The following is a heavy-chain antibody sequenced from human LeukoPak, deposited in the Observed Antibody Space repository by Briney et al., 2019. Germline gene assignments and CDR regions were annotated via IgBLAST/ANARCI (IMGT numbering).Heavy chain of an antibody. Sequence: ASVKVSCKASGYTFTNYDINWVRQATGQGPEWMGWMNPNSGNTGYAQRFQGRVTMTRNTSISTAFMELSSLRYEDTAVYYCARGRSTHVLRYFDWSPPDSDYWGQGTLVTVSS. V-gene: IGHV1-8*01. J-gene: IGHJ4*02. CDR3: ARGRSTHVLRYFDWSPPDSDY. D-gene: IGHD3-9*01. CDR2: MNPNSGNT. CDR1: GYTFTNYD.